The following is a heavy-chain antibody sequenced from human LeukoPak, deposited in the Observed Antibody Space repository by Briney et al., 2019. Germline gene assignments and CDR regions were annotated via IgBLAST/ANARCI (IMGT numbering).Heavy chain of an antibody. J-gene: IGHJ4*02. V-gene: IGHV3-15*01. CDR3: ATYRWYSDY. CDR1: GITFSNSW. D-gene: IGHD1-1*01. CDR2: IKSKSDGETT. Sequence: KPGGSLRLSRPASGITFSNSWMSWVRQAPGEGLGWVGRIKSKSDGETTDYDGPVKGRFTISRDDSKNTLYLQMNSLKAEDTAMYYCATYRWYSDYWGQGVLVTVSS.